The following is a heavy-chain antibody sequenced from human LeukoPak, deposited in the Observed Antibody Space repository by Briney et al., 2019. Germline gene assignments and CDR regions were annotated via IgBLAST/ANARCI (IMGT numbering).Heavy chain of an antibody. CDR1: GGSMSSYYY. CDR3: ARGPPITSFSFDY. D-gene: IGHD1-14*01. J-gene: IGHJ4*02. V-gene: IGHV4-59*12. CDR2: IYYSGTT. Sequence: KPSETLSLTCTVSGGSMSSYYYWNWIRQPPGKGLEWIGYIYYSGTTNYNPSLKSRVTISVDTSKNQFSLKLSSVTAADTAVYYCARGPPITSFSFDYWGQGTLVTVSS.